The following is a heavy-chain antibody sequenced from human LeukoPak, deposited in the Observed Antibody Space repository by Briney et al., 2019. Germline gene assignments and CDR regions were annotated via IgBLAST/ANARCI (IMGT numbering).Heavy chain of an antibody. V-gene: IGHV6-1*01. D-gene: IGHD5-18*01. J-gene: IGHJ4*02. CDR2: TYYRSKWYN. CDR1: GDSVSSISTA. Sequence: SQTLSLTCAISGDSVSSISTAWNWIRQSPSRGLEWLGRTYYRSKWYNDYAVSVKSRITTNADTSKNQFSLQLNSVTPEDTAVYYCARDNSYGYFYFDSWGQGTLVTVSS. CDR3: ARDNSYGYFYFDS.